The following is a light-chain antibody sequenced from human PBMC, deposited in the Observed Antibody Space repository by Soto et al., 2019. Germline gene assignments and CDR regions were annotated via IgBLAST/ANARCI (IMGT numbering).Light chain of an antibody. CDR3: QQYGTSPFT. V-gene: IGKV3-20*01. CDR1: QSVTSTY. J-gene: IGKJ5*01. Sequence: EIVVTQCPGTLSLSPGERATLSCRASQSVTSTYLAWYQQKPGQAPRLLTYGASSRATGIPDRFSGSGSGTDFTLTISRLEPEDFAVYYCQQYGTSPFTFGQGTRLEI. CDR2: GAS.